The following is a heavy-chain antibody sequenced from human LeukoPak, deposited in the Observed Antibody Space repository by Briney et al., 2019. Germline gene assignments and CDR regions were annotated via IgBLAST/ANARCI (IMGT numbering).Heavy chain of an antibody. CDR3: ARGGDTSSWYAWFDP. D-gene: IGHD6-13*01. CDR1: GGSISGYY. J-gene: IGHJ5*02. CDR2: IYYSGST. Sequence: SETLSLTCTVSGGSISGYYWSWIRQPPGKGLEWIGYIYYSGSTKYNPSLKSRVTISIDTSKHQFSLKLSSVTAADTAMYYCARGGDTSSWYAWFDPWGQGTLVTVSS. V-gene: IGHV4-59*01.